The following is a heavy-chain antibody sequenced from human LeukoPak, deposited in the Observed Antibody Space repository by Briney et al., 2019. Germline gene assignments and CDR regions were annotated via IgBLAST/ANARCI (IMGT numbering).Heavy chain of an antibody. CDR2: ISYDGSNK. CDR3: AKDSLNYYDSMSDYYYGMDV. Sequence: GRSLRLSCAASGFTFSSYGMRWVRQAPGKGLGWVAVISYDGSNKYYADSVKGRFTISRDNSKNTLYLQMNSLRAEDTAVYYCAKDSLNYYDSMSDYYYGMDVWGQGTTVTVSS. V-gene: IGHV3-30*18. D-gene: IGHD3-22*01. J-gene: IGHJ6*02. CDR1: GFTFSSYG.